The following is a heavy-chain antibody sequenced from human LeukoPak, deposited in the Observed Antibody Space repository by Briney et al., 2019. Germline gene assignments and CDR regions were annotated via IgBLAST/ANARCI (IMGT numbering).Heavy chain of an antibody. CDR3: ARGPLRGVNAFDI. CDR1: GFTVSSNY. Sequence: GGSLRLSCAASGFTVSSNYMSWVRQAPGKGLEWISVIYSGGSTYYADSVKGRFTISRDNSKNTLYLQMNSLRAEDTAVYYCARGPLRGVNAFDIWGQGTMVSVSS. D-gene: IGHD3-10*01. CDR2: IYSGGST. J-gene: IGHJ3*02. V-gene: IGHV3-66*01.